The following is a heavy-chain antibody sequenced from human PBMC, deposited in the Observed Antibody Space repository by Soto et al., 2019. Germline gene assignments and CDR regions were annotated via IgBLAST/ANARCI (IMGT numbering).Heavy chain of an antibody. CDR2: IIPIIGPA. V-gene: IGHV1-69*01. CDR3: ARDLGTTIAGPPRRETYGWLDP. J-gene: IGHJ5*02. CDR1: GGTFSSHG. D-gene: IGHD3-22*01. Sequence: QVQLVQSGTVVQRRGSSVKVSCQASGGTFSSHGMAWVRQAPGQGLEWMGGIIPIIGPATYAQKFQGRVTITADQSTSTAYMELSSLGSEDTALYYCARDLGTTIAGPPRRETYGWLDPWGQGTLVTVSS.